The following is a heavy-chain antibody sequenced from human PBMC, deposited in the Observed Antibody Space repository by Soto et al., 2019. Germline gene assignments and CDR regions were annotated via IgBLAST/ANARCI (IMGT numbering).Heavy chain of an antibody. J-gene: IGHJ5*02. CDR3: VRDLRQTSRSGVAYNWFDP. V-gene: IGHV4-61*08. Sequence: SETLSLTCAVSGGSISSGGYFWSWIRQPPGKGLEGLGCIGYSGSTNYNPSLKSRLTISVDASKNQFSLKLSSVTAADTAVYYCVRDLRQTSRSGVAYNWFDPWGEGTLVTSPQ. CDR1: GGSISSGGYF. CDR2: IGYSGST. D-gene: IGHD6-25*01.